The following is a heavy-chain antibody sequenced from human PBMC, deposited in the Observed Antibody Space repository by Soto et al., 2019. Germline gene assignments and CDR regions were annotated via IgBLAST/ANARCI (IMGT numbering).Heavy chain of an antibody. V-gene: IGHV3-49*03. Sequence: EVQLVESGGGLVQPGRSLRLSCTASGFTFGDYAMSWFLPAPGQGLELVGFIRSKSYGGTTEYAASVKGRFTISSDDSKSIAYLQINSLKTEDTAVYYCTRVHDGGIFDYWGQGTLVTVSS. CDR2: IRSKSYGGTT. CDR1: GFTFGDYA. D-gene: IGHD4-17*01. J-gene: IGHJ4*02. CDR3: TRVHDGGIFDY.